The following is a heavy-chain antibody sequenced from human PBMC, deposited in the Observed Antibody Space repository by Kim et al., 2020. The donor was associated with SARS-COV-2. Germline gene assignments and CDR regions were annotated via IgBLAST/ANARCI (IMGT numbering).Heavy chain of an antibody. CDR3: ATSSGWYGRHYYYGRDV. J-gene: IGHJ6*02. CDR1: GYTFTSYA. Sequence: ASVKVSCKASGYTFTSYAMNWVRQAPGQGLEWMGSINTNTGNPTYAQGCTGRVVFSLDTSVSTAYLQISSLKAEDTAVYYCATSSGWYGRHYYYGRDVWGQGTTVTVSS. CDR2: INTNTGNP. V-gene: IGHV7-4-1*02. D-gene: IGHD6-19*01.